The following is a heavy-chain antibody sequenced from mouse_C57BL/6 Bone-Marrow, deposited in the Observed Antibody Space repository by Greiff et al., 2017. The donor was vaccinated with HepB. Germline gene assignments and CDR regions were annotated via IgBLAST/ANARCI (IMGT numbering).Heavy chain of an antibody. V-gene: IGHV1-22*01. CDR3: ASPLNWYFDV. Sequence: EVQLQESGPELVKPGASVKMSCKASGYTFTDYNMHWVKQSHGKSLEWIGYINPNNGGTSYNQKFKGKATLTVNKSSSTAYMELRSLTSEDSAVYYCASPLNWYFDVWGTGTTVTVSS. CDR2: INPNNGGT. J-gene: IGHJ1*03. D-gene: IGHD1-3*01. CDR1: GYTFTDYN.